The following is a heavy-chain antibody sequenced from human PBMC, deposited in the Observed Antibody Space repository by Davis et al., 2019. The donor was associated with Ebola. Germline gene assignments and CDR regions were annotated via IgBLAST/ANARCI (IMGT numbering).Heavy chain of an antibody. Sequence: GGSLRPSCEAPGFIFSNYYMSWVRQRPGTGLEWVANIEQGGTDKYYADSVKGRFTISRDNAKKSLYLQMNSLRADDTAIYYCARASSSFDSGSYWAHYFGSWGQGSLVAVS. D-gene: IGHD3-10*01. CDR2: IEQGGTDK. CDR3: ARASSSFDSGSYWAHYFGS. J-gene: IGHJ4*02. CDR1: GFIFSNYY. V-gene: IGHV3-7*03.